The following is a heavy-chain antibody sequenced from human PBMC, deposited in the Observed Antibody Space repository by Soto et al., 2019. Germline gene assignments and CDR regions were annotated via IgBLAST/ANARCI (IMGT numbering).Heavy chain of an antibody. Sequence: GGSLRLSCAASGFTFSSYAMSWVRQAPGKGLEWVSAISGSGGSTYYADSVKGRFTISRDNSKNTLYLQMNSLRAEDTAVYYCAKDSVARDYPYNWFDPWGQGTLVTAPQ. J-gene: IGHJ5*02. D-gene: IGHD4-17*01. CDR2: ISGSGGST. CDR3: AKDSVARDYPYNWFDP. CDR1: GFTFSSYA. V-gene: IGHV3-23*01.